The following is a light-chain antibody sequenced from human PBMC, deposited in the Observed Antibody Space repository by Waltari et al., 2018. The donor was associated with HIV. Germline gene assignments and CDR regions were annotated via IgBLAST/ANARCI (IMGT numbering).Light chain of an antibody. CDR1: SGDIASKY. V-gene: IGLV6-57*04. Sequence: FILTQPHSVSESPGKTVIISCTRNSGDIASKYVQWYQQRPGSAPSPVIYEDNRRPSGVPDRCSGSIDSASNSAFLTISGLKTEDEAAYYCQSYDYTIQVFGGGTKLTVL. CDR3: QSYDYTIQV. J-gene: IGLJ3*02. CDR2: EDN.